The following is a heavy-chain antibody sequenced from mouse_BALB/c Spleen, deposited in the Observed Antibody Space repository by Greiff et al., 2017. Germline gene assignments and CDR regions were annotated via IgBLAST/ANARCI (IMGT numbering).Heavy chain of an antibody. V-gene: IGHV10-1*02. CDR1: GFTFNTYA. D-gene: IGHD2-4*01. Sequence: EVQRVESGGGLVQPKGSLKLSCAASGFTFNTYAMNWVRQAPGKGLEWVARIRSKSNNYATYYADSVKDRFTISRDDSQSMLYLQMNNLKTEDTAMYYCVRPLNDYDGASWFAYWGQGTLVTVSA. J-gene: IGHJ3*01. CDR2: IRSKSNNYAT. CDR3: VRPLNDYDGASWFAY.